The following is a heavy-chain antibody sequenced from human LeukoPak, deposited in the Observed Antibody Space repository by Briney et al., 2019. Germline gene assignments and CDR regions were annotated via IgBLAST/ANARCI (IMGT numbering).Heavy chain of an antibody. Sequence: ASVKVSCKASGYTFTGYYMHWVRQAPGQGLEWMGWINPNSGGTNYAQKFQGRVTITRDTSISTAYMELSRLRSDDTAVYYCARVGANYYDSSGYSDYWGQGTLVTVSS. J-gene: IGHJ4*02. CDR2: INPNSGGT. CDR3: ARVGANYYDSSGYSDY. V-gene: IGHV1-2*02. CDR1: GYTFTGYY. D-gene: IGHD3-22*01.